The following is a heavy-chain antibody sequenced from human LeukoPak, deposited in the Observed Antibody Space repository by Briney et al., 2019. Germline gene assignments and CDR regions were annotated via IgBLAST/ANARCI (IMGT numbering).Heavy chain of an antibody. V-gene: IGHV3-53*01. D-gene: IGHD6-19*01. J-gene: IGHJ3*02. Sequence: GGSPRLSCAASGFIVSSNYMNWVRQAPGKGLEWVSVIYTGGNTYYADSVKGRFTISRDNSKNTLYLQMHSLRAEDTAVYYCASPSSGQSFDIWGQGTMVTVSS. CDR2: IYTGGNT. CDR1: GFIVSSNY. CDR3: ASPSSGQSFDI.